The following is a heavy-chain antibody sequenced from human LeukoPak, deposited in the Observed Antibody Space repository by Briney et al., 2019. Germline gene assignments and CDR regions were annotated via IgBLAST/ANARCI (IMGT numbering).Heavy chain of an antibody. V-gene: IGHV3-21*01. CDR3: ARDLGVSSSWYVAFDI. J-gene: IGHJ3*02. Sequence: GGSLRLSCAASGFTFSSYSMNWVRQAPEKGLEWVSSISSSSSYIYYADSVKGRFTISRDNAKNSLYLQMNSLRAEDTAVYYCARDLGVSSSWYVAFDIWGQGTMVTVSS. CDR2: ISSSSSYI. D-gene: IGHD6-13*01. CDR1: GFTFSSYS.